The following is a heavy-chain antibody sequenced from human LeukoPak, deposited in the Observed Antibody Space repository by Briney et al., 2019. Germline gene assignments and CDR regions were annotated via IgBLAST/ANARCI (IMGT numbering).Heavy chain of an antibody. Sequence: PGGSLRLSCAASGFTFSSYWMSWVRQAPGKGLEWVANIKQDGSEKYYVDSVKGRFTISRDNAKNSLYLQMNSLRAEDTAVYYCARGVGDQAGWGYCSGGSCYYFDYWGQGTLVTVSS. CDR3: ARGVGDQAGWGYCSGGSCYYFDY. CDR1: GFTFSSYW. J-gene: IGHJ4*02. D-gene: IGHD2-15*01. CDR2: IKQDGSEK. V-gene: IGHV3-7*01.